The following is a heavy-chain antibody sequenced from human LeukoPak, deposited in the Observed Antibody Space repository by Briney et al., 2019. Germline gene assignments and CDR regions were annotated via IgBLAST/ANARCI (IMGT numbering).Heavy chain of an antibody. CDR2: INPNSGGT. CDR1: GYTFTGYY. CDR3: ARDYLSWCSGGSCYSCNWFDP. J-gene: IGHJ5*02. V-gene: IGHV1-2*02. Sequence: GASVKVSCKASGYTFTGYYMHWVRQAPGQGLEWMGWINPNSGGTNYAQKFQGRVTMTRDTSISTAYMELSRLRSDDTAVYYCARDYLSWCSGGSCYSCNWFDPWGQGTLVTVSS. D-gene: IGHD2-15*01.